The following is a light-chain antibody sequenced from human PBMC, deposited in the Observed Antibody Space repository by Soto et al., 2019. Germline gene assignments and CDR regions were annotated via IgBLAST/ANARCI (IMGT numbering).Light chain of an antibody. CDR1: QSIDNW. V-gene: IGKV1-5*03. CDR3: QHYNSYPWT. CDR2: EAS. J-gene: IGKJ1*01. Sequence: DIQVTQSPSTLSASAGDRVTITCRASQSIDNWLAWYQQKPGKAPKLLIYEASSLESGVPSRFSGSGSGTEFTLTISSLQPDDFATYYYQHYNSYPWTFGQGTKVEIK.